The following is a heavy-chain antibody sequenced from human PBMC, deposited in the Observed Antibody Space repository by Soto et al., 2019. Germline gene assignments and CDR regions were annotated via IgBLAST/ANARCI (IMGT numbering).Heavy chain of an antibody. CDR1: GYKFTTYF. Sequence: QVQLVQSGAELKKPGASVKVACKASGYKFTTYFIHWVRQAPGQGLEWMGMIHPSGDTGYAQKFRGRVTMTIDTSTTTAYMELRNLTSEDTAVYFSVRGYCTTSPCSRDFQFWGQGTLVTVSS. V-gene: IGHV1-46*01. CDR3: VRGYCTTSPCSRDFQF. D-gene: IGHD2-15*01. CDR2: IHPSGDT. J-gene: IGHJ1*01.